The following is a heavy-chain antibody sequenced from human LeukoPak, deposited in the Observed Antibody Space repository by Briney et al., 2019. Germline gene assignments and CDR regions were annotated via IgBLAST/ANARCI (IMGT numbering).Heavy chain of an antibody. CDR3: AGPRVQQLASSYYMDV. J-gene: IGHJ6*03. D-gene: IGHD6-13*01. CDR1: GDSVTTTNFY. V-gene: IGHV4-39*01. Sequence: SETLSLTCTVSGDSVTTTNFYWGWIRQAPGKGLEWIGSLYYGVNTYYKPSLKSRVTISVDTSLNQFSLILTSVTAADTGVYYCAGPRVQQLASSYYMDVWGKGTTVTVSS. CDR2: LYYGVNT.